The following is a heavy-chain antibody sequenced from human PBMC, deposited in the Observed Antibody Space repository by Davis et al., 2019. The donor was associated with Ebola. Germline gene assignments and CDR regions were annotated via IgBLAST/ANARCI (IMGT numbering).Heavy chain of an antibody. Sequence: PEGSLRLSCAASGFTFSSYAMSWVRQAPGKGLEWVSSISVRSITYHADSVKGRFTISREKSKNTLYLQMNSLRAEDTAVYYCAKVHPPTTVTTGGFDPWGQGTLVTVAS. CDR1: GFTFSSYA. D-gene: IGHD4-17*01. J-gene: IGHJ5*02. CDR2: ISVRSIT. V-gene: IGHV3-23*01. CDR3: AKVHPPTTVTTGGFDP.